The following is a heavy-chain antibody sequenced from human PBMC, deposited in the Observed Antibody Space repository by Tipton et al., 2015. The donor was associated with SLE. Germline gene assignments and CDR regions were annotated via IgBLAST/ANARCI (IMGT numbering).Heavy chain of an antibody. V-gene: IGHV4-39*07. CDR3: ARGRSSSWTRGGFDD. CDR2: ISYSGST. CDR1: GDSISSSGYY. D-gene: IGHD6-13*01. J-gene: IGHJ4*02. Sequence: TLSLTCTVSGDSISSSGYYWAWIRQPPGKGLEWIGSISYSGSTYYNPSLKSRVTISLDTSKNQFSLRLTSVTVADTAVYYCARGRSSSWTRGGFDDWGQGALVTVSS.